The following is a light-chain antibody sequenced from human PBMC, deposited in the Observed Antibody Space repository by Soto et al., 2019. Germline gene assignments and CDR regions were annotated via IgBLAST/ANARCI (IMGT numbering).Light chain of an antibody. J-gene: IGLJ3*02. CDR1: SSDVGGYNF. V-gene: IGLV2-8*01. CDR3: SSYAGSNNLV. CDR2: EVS. Sequence: QSALTQPPSASGSPGQSVTISCTGTSSDVGGYNFVSWYQQHPGQAPKLIIYEVSKRPSGVPDRFSGSKSGNTASLTVSGLQAEDEAYYYCSSYAGSNNLVFGGGTKLTV.